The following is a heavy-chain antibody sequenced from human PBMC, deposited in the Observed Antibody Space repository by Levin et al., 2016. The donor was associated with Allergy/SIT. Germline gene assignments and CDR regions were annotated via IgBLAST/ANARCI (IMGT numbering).Heavy chain of an antibody. V-gene: IGHV1-46*01. CDR3: ARETTATNAFDI. J-gene: IGHJ3*02. Sequence: ASVKVSCKASGYTFTSYYMHWVRQAPGQGLEWMGIINPSGGSTSYAQKFQGRVTMTTDTSTSTVYMELSSLRSEDTAVYYCARETTATNAFDIWGQGTMVTVSS. CDR1: GYTFTSYY. CDR2: INPSGGST. D-gene: IGHD1-26*01.